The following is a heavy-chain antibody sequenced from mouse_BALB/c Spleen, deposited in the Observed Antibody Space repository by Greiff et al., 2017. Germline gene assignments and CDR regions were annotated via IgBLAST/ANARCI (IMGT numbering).Heavy chain of an antibody. J-gene: IGHJ4*01. CDR2: IDPANGNT. V-gene: IGHV14-3*02. Sequence: EVKLLESGAELVKPGASVKLSCTASGFNIKDTYMHWVKQRPEQGLEWIGRIDPANGNTKYDPKFQGKATITADTSSNTAYLQLSSLTSEDTAVYYCARGGSMDYWGQGTSVTVSS. CDR3: ARGGSMDY. CDR1: GFNIKDTY.